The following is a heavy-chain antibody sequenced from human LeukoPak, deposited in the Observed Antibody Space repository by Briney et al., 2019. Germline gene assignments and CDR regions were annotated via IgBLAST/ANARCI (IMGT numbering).Heavy chain of an antibody. V-gene: IGHV1-69*04. J-gene: IGHJ6*02. CDR3: AKAGYAPYYGMDV. Sequence: ASVKVSCKASGGTFSSYAISWVRQAPGQGLEWMGRIIPILGIANYAQKFQGRVTITADKSTSTAYMELSSLRSEDTAVYYCAKAGYAPYYGMDVWGQGTTVTVSS. CDR1: GGTFSSYA. CDR2: IIPILGIA. D-gene: IGHD5-12*01.